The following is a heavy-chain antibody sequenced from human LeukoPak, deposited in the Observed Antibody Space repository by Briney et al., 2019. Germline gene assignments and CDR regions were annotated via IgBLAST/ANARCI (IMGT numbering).Heavy chain of an antibody. Sequence: GGSLRLSCAASGFTFSSYWMSWVRQAPGKGLEWAANINKAGSDKYYVDSVKGRFTISRDNAKKSLYLQMNSLRSEDTALYFCARDLTNSWTTDYWGQGTLVTVPS. CDR1: GFTFSSYW. CDR3: ARDLTNSWTTDY. D-gene: IGHD3/OR15-3a*01. V-gene: IGHV3-7*01. J-gene: IGHJ4*02. CDR2: INKAGSDK.